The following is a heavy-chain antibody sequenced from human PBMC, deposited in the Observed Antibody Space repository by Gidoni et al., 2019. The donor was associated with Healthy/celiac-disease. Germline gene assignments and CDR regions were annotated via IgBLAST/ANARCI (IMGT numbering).Heavy chain of an antibody. V-gene: IGHV3-30*18. D-gene: IGHD3-10*01. CDR3: ANVYKLGLITMVRVPPRPDAFDI. J-gene: IGHJ3*02. CDR2: ISYYGSNK. Sequence: HVQLVESGGGVVQPGRSLRLSCAASGFPFSSSDMHGVRQAPGKGLEWVSVISYYGSNKYDADSVKGRFTISRDNSKNTLYLQMNSLRAEDTAVYYCANVYKLGLITMVRVPPRPDAFDIWGQGTMVTVSS. CDR1: GFPFSSSD.